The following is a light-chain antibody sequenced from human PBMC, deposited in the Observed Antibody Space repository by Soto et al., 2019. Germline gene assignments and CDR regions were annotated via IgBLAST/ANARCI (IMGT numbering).Light chain of an antibody. CDR3: QQYGRSPWT. Sequence: EVVLTQSPASLSLSPGERATLSCRASQSFSSNYLAWYQQKPGQAPRLLIYGASSRATGIPDRFSGSGSGTDFTLTISRLEPEDFAVYYCQQYGRSPWTFGQGTKVDIK. CDR1: QSFSSNY. V-gene: IGKV3-20*01. J-gene: IGKJ1*01. CDR2: GAS.